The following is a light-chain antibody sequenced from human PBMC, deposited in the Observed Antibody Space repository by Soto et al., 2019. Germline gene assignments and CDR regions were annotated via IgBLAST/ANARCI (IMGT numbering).Light chain of an antibody. V-gene: IGKV3-20*01. CDR1: QCVSSN. J-gene: IGKJ4*01. Sequence: EIVMTQSPATLSVSPGERATLSCRASQCVSSNLAWYQQKPGQAPRLLIYDASNRATGIPARFSGSGSGTDFTLTISRLEPEDFAVYYCQQYGSSPLTFGGGTKVDIK. CDR3: QQYGSSPLT. CDR2: DAS.